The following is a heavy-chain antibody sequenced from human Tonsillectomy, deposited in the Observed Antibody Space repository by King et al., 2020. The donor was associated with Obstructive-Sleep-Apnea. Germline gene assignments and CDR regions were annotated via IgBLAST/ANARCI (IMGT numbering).Heavy chain of an antibody. CDR1: GFTFSNYA. D-gene: IGHD1-26*01. Sequence: VQLVESGGGVVQPGRSLRLSCAASGFTFSNYAMHWVRQAPGKGLEWVAVISYDGSNKYYADSVKGRFTISRDNSKNTLYLQMNGLRAEDTAVYYCARDPKEWEVQYWGQGTLVTVSS. V-gene: IGHV3-30*04. CDR3: ARDPKEWEVQY. CDR2: ISYDGSNK. J-gene: IGHJ4*02.